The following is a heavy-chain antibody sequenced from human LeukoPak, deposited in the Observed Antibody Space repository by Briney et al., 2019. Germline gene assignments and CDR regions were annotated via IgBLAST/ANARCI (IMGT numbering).Heavy chain of an antibody. Sequence: GGSLRLSCAASAFTFSSYWMSWVRQAPGKGLEWVANIKEDGSEINYVDSVKGRFTISRDNAKNSLYLQMNSLGVEDTAVYYCARDRGYSSFDYWGQRTLVTVSS. CDR1: AFTFSSYW. V-gene: IGHV3-7*01. CDR3: ARDRGYSSFDY. D-gene: IGHD4-23*01. J-gene: IGHJ4*02. CDR2: IKEDGSEI.